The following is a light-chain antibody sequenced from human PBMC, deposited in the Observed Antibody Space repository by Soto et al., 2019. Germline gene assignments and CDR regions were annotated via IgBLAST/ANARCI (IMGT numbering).Light chain of an antibody. CDR3: QQYYTAQLT. J-gene: IGKJ3*01. Sequence: EIVMTQSPATLSVSPGERATLSCRASQSVSSNLAWYQQKPGQAPRLLIYGASTRATGIPARFSGSGSGTEFTPTFSSLQSEDFAVYYCQQYYTAQLTFGPGTKVDIK. V-gene: IGKV3-15*01. CDR2: GAS. CDR1: QSVSSN.